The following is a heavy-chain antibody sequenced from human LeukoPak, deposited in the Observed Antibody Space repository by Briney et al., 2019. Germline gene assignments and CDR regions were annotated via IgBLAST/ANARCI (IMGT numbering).Heavy chain of an antibody. Sequence: ASVKVSCKASGYTFTGYYMHWVRQAPGQGLEWMGWINPNSGGTNYAQKFQGRVTMTRDTSISTAYMELSRLRSDDTAVYYCAREVVTMVRGVNYYCYYGMDVWGQGTTVTVSS. J-gene: IGHJ6*02. D-gene: IGHD3-10*01. CDR3: AREVVTMVRGVNYYCYYGMDV. CDR2: INPNSGGT. V-gene: IGHV1-2*02. CDR1: GYTFTGYY.